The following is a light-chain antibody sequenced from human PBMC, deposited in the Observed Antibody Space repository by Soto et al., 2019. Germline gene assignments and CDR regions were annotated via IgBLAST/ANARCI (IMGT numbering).Light chain of an antibody. Sequence: QSALTQPASVSGSPGQSITIPCTGTSSDIGGYNYVSWYLQHPGKAPQLMIYDVSNRPSGVSNRFSGSKSGNTASLTISGLQAEDEGDYYCTSYTSSVSRYVFGGGTKLTVL. V-gene: IGLV2-14*01. J-gene: IGLJ2*01. CDR1: SSDIGGYNY. CDR2: DVS. CDR3: TSYTSSVSRYV.